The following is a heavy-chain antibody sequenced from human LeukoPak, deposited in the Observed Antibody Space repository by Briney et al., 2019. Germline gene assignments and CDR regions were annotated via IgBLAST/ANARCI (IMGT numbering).Heavy chain of an antibody. CDR2: IYPGDSDT. V-gene: IGHV5-51*01. D-gene: IGHD6-19*01. J-gene: IGHJ4*02. Sequence: GESLKISCKGSGYSFASYWIGWVRLMPGQGLEWMGIIYPGDSDTKYSPSFQGRVAISADKSINTAYLQWSSLKASDTAIYYCARQDGSAYYYFDYWGQGTLVTVSS. CDR3: ARQDGSAYYYFDY. CDR1: GYSFASYW.